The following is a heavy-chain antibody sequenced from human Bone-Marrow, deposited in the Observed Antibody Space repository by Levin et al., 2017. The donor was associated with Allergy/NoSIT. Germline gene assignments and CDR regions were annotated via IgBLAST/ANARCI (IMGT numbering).Heavy chain of an antibody. CDR3: ARDLGYSSSGYNWFDP. V-gene: IGHV1-46*01. CDR2: INPSGGST. J-gene: IGHJ5*02. D-gene: IGHD6-6*01. Sequence: GGSLRLSCKASGYTFTSYYMHWVRQAPGQGLEWMGIINPSGGSTSYAQKFQGRVTMTRDTSTSTVYMELSSLRSEDTAVYYCARDLGYSSSGYNWFDPWGQGTLVTVSS. CDR1: GYTFTSYY.